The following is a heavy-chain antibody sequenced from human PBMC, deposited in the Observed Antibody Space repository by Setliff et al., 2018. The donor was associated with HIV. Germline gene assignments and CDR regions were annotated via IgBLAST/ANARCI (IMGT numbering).Heavy chain of an antibody. V-gene: IGHV4-59*12. J-gene: IGHJ6*01. CDR3: ARDNSYYYGSGSHYWYGMDV. CDR1: GGSISSYY. D-gene: IGHD3-10*01. CDR2: ISYSGST. Sequence: ETLSLTCTVSGGSISSYYWSWIRQPPGKGLEWIGYISYSGSTNYNPSLKSRVTMSIDTSKNQFSLKLSSVTAADTAVYYCARDNSYYYGSGSHYWYGMDVWGQGTTVTVS.